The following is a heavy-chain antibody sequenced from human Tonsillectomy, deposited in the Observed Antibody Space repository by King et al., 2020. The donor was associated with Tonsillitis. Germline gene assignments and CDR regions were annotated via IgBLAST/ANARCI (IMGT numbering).Heavy chain of an antibody. D-gene: IGHD3-3*01. J-gene: IGHJ4*02. V-gene: IGHV4-59*03. Sequence: QLQESGPGLVKPSETLSLTCTVSGGSLSNSYWSWVRQPPGKGLEWIGYIYYTGSTNYNSSLKRRVTISLDTSKNQFSLKINSVTAEDTAVYFCAGRGDFWSGLLDSWGQGFLVTVSS. CDR1: GGSLSNSY. CDR2: IYYTGST. CDR3: AGRGDFWSGLLDS.